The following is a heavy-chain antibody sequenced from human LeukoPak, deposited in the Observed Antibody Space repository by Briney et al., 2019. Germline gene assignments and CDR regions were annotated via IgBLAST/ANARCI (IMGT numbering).Heavy chain of an antibody. V-gene: IGHV3-23*01. CDR3: AKAMSTDHYDSKGFYRVDFDS. D-gene: IGHD3-22*01. CDR2: LSNSGGSGDTT. CDR1: GFTFSTYA. Sequence: GGSLRLSCAASGFTFSTYAMSWVRQAPGKGVEWVSALSNSGGSGDTTYFADTVKCRFSISRDHSKSTLYLQLSSLTAEDTAVYYCAKAMSTDHYDSKGFYRVDFDSWGQGTLVTVSS. J-gene: IGHJ4*02.